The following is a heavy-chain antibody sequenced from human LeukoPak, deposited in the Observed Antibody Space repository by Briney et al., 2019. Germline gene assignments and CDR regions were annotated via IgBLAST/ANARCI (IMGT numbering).Heavy chain of an antibody. CDR2: INHSGST. Sequence: PGGSLRLSCEASGFTFSSYWMSWIRQPPGKGLEWIGEINHSGSTNYDPSLKSRVTISVDTSKNQFSLKLSSVTAADTAVYYCARGSPVIAAAGLFDPWGQGTLVTVSS. D-gene: IGHD6-13*01. CDR3: ARGSPVIAAAGLFDP. J-gene: IGHJ5*02. V-gene: IGHV4-34*01. CDR1: GFTFSSYW.